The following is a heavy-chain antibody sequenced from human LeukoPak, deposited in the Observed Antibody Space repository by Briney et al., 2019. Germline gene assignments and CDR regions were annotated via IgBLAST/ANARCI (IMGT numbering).Heavy chain of an antibody. CDR3: ARAAPSPRITIFGVVNYYYGMDV. D-gene: IGHD3-3*01. J-gene: IGHJ6*02. CDR2: IYYSGST. Sequence: SETLSLTCTVSGGSISSGDYYWSWIRQPPGKGLEWIGYIYYSGSTYYNPSLKSRVTISVDTSKNQFSLKLSSVTAADTAVYYCARAAPSPRITIFGVVNYYYGMDVWGQGTTVTVSS. V-gene: IGHV4-30-4*01. CDR1: GGSISSGDYY.